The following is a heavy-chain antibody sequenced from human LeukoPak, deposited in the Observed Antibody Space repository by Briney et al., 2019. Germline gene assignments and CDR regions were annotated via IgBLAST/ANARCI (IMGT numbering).Heavy chain of an antibody. CDR2: ISGSGGST. Sequence: GGSLRLSCAASGFTFSSYAMSWVRQAPGKGLEWVSAISGSGGSTYYADSVKGRFTISRDNSKNTLYLQMNSLRAEDTAVYYCVREGRSISVWCSGGSCYDFDYWGQGTLLTVSS. CDR1: GFTFSSYA. V-gene: IGHV3-23*01. CDR3: VREGRSISVWCSGGSCYDFDY. J-gene: IGHJ4*02. D-gene: IGHD2-15*01.